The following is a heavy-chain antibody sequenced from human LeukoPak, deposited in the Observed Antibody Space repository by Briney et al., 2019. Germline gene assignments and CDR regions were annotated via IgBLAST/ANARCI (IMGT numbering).Heavy chain of an antibody. CDR2: MSSSSSYV. J-gene: IGHJ2*01. Sequence: RSGGSLRLSCTASGFTFGDYAMSWVRQSPGKGLEWVSSMSSSSSYVKYADSLKGRFTISRDNAKNSLYLQMNSLRVEDTAVYYCVRDRGAYGVPWYFDLWGRGTLVTVSS. CDR1: GFTFGDYA. CDR3: VRDRGAYGVPWYFDL. V-gene: IGHV3-21*01. D-gene: IGHD5-12*01.